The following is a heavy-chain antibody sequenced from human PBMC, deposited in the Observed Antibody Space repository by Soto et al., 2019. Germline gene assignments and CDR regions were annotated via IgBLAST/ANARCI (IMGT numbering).Heavy chain of an antibody. D-gene: IGHD7-27*01. V-gene: IGHV3-33*01. CDR1: GDSLSNYG. J-gene: IGHJ4*02. Sequence: QVQLVESGGGVVQPGKSLRLSCVASGDSLSNYGMHWVRQAPGKGLEWVASIWHDGRYEFHADSVKGRFAISRDNSKNSLYLQMNSLRVEDTAMYYCVTEGGVHDDSTWGDFWGQGTLVTVSS. CDR2: IWHDGRYE. CDR3: VTEGGVHDDSTWGDF.